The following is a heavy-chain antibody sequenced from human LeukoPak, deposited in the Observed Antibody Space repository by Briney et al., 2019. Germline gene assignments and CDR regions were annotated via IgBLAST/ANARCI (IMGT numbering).Heavy chain of an antibody. CDR1: GGSISSYY. J-gene: IGHJ4*02. Sequence: SETLSLTCTVSGGSISSYYWSWIRQPPGKGLEWIGYIYYSGSTNYNPSLKSRVTISVDTSKNQFSLKLSSVTAADTAVYYCARDRGAATRSDHWGQGTLVTVSS. D-gene: IGHD1-26*01. V-gene: IGHV4-59*01. CDR2: IYYSGST. CDR3: ARDRGAATRSDH.